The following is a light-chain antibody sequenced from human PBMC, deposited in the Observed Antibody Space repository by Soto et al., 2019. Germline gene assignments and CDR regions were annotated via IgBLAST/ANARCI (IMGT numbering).Light chain of an antibody. CDR1: QTVSSN. V-gene: IGKV3-15*01. Sequence: EIAMTQSPATLSVSPGARATISCLASQTVSSNSAWYQQKPGQAPRLLIYGASTRATGIPARFSGSGPGTEFTLSISSLQSEDFAVYYCQQYNNWPLTFGGGTKVDIK. CDR2: GAS. J-gene: IGKJ4*01. CDR3: QQYNNWPLT.